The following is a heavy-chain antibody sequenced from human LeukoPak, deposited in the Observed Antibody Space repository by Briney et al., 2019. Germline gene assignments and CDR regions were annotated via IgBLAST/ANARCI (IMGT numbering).Heavy chain of an antibody. D-gene: IGHD5-18*01. J-gene: IGHJ5*02. Sequence: GGSLRLSCAASGFTFSSYWMHWVRQVPGKGLVWVSQINSDGSSTSYADSVKGRFTISRDNAKNTLYRQMNSLRAEGTAVYYCVRDRNTYGSVNWFDPWGQGTLVTVSS. CDR2: INSDGSST. CDR3: VRDRNTYGSVNWFDP. CDR1: GFTFSSYW. V-gene: IGHV3-74*01.